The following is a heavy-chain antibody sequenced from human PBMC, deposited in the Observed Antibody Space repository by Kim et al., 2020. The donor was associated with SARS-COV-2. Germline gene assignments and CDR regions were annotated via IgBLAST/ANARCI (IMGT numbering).Heavy chain of an antibody. CDR1: GFTFSSYS. V-gene: IGHV3-21*01. J-gene: IGHJ4*02. D-gene: IGHD1-26*01. CDR3: ARDTGLSESYGADY. CDR2: ISSSSSYI. Sequence: GGSLRLSCAASGFTFSSYSMNWVRQAPGKGLEWVSSISSSSSYIYYADSVKGRFTISRDNAKNSLYLQMNSLRAEDTAVYYCARDTGLSESYGADYWGQGTLVTVSS.